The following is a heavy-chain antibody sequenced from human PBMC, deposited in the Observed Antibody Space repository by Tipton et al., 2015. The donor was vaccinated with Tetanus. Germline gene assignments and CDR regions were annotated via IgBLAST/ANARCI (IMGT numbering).Heavy chain of an antibody. Sequence: SLRLSCAASGSTFSSYTLHWVRQGPGKGLEWVSAISSSSTYIYYADSVKGRFTIFRDNDKKSVYLQMNSLGADDTAVYYCARKGYSYATPGLDNWGRGILVTVSS. CDR2: ISSSSTYI. D-gene: IGHD5-18*01. V-gene: IGHV3-21*01. CDR3: ARKGYSYATPGLDN. J-gene: IGHJ4*01. CDR1: GSTFSSYT.